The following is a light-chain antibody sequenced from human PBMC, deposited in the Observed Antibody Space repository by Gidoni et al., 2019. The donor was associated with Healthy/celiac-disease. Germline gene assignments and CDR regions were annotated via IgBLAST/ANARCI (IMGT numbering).Light chain of an antibody. Sequence: EIVLTQSPATLSLSPGERATLSCRVSQSVSSYLAWYQQKPGQAPRLLIYDASNRATGIPARFSGSGPGTDFTLTISSLEPEDFAVYYCQQRSNWPPLFTFGPXTKVDIK. CDR1: QSVSSY. J-gene: IGKJ3*01. CDR3: QQRSNWPPLFT. CDR2: DAS. V-gene: IGKV3-11*01.